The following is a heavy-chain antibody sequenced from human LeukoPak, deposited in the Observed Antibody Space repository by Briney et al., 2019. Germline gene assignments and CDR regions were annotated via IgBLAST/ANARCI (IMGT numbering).Heavy chain of an antibody. CDR3: ARGHRYCSSTSCYHWFDP. Sequence: SETLSLTCAVYGGSFSGYYWSWMRQPPGKGLEWIGEMNHSGSTNYNPSLKSRVTISVDTSKNQFSLKRSSVTAADTAVYYCARGHRYCSSTSCYHWFDPRGQGTLVTVSS. CDR2: MNHSGST. CDR1: GGSFSGYY. V-gene: IGHV4-34*01. J-gene: IGHJ5*02. D-gene: IGHD2-2*01.